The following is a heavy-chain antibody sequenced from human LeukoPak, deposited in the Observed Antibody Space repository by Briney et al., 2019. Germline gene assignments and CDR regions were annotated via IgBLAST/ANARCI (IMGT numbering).Heavy chain of an antibody. CDR2: IYSGGST. J-gene: IGHJ4*02. D-gene: IGHD4-17*01. Sequence: PGGSLRLSCAAYGFTISSNYMSWVRQAPGKGLEGGSVIYSGGSTYYPESVKGRFTTSRDNSKNTLYLQMNSLRGEDTAVYYCAGAGYYGDHDYWGQGTLVTVSS. CDR1: GFTISSNY. V-gene: IGHV3-66*02. CDR3: AGAGYYGDHDY.